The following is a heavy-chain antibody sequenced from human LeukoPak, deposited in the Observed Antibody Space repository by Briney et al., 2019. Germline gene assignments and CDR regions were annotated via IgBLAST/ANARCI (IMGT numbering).Heavy chain of an antibody. CDR2: ISSSSYI. J-gene: IGHJ4*02. CDR1: GFTFSSYS. D-gene: IGHD3-10*01. V-gene: IGHV3-21*01. Sequence: PGGSLRLSCAASGFTFSSYSMNWVRQAPGKGLEWVSSISSSSYIYYADSVKGRFTISRDNAKNSLYLQMNSLRAEDTAVYYCARDLNGGYYYGSAPKLGDYWGQGTLVTVSS. CDR3: ARDLNGGYYYGSAPKLGDY.